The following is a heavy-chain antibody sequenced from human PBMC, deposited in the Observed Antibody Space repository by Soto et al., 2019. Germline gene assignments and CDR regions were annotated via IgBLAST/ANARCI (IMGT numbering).Heavy chain of an antibody. J-gene: IGHJ4*02. CDR3: ARPHGAYYAWDY. CDR1: GSTFSTNG. Sequence: ESGGGLVQPGGSLRPSCAPPGSTFSTNGMSWVRQAPGKGLGWVANIKQDGGEEYNVDYVKGRFTISRDNAKNSLDRELNSPRGEDTAVYYCARPHGAYYAWDYWGQGTLVTVSS. D-gene: IGHD3-10*01. CDR2: IKQDGGEE. V-gene: IGHV3-7*04.